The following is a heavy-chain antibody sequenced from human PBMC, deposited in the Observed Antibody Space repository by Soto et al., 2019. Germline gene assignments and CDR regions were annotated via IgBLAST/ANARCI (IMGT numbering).Heavy chain of an antibody. CDR3: ARDLERGYDSSGYYYY. V-gene: IGHV1-69*13. Sequence: ASVKVSCKASGGTFSSYAISWVRQAPGQGLEWMGGIIPIFGTANYAQKFQGRVTITADESTSTAYMELSSLRSEDTAVYYCARDLERGYDSSGYYYYWGQGTLVTVSS. CDR2: IIPIFGTA. D-gene: IGHD3-22*01. J-gene: IGHJ4*02. CDR1: GGTFSSYA.